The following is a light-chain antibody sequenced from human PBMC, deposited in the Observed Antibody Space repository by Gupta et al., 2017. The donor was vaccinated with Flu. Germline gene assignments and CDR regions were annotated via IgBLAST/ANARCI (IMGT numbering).Light chain of an antibody. CDR2: VDPDGSH. CDR1: SGHSKYA. Sequence: LAVTLSPSASASLGVSVRLPCTPSSGHSKYAIAWHQQQPDKGPRFLMMVDPDGSHTKGDGIPDRFSGSSSGAERYLTISSLQSDDEADYYCQTWDTAIRVFGGGTKLTVL. V-gene: IGLV4-69*01. CDR3: QTWDTAIRV. J-gene: IGLJ3*02.